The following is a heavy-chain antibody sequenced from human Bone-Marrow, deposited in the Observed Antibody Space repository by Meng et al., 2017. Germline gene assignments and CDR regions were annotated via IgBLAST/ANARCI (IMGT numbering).Heavy chain of an antibody. Sequence: GESLKISCEASGFSFSSYEMSWVRQAPGKGLEWISYIVSSGSTVFYADSVKGRFTISRDNDKNSLYLQMSRLRAGDTAVYYCARDTRTRLEVQGMDVWGQGTTVTVSS. CDR3: ARDTRTRLEVQGMDV. CDR2: IVSSGSTV. D-gene: IGHD1-1*01. V-gene: IGHV3-48*03. CDR1: GFSFSSYE. J-gene: IGHJ6*02.